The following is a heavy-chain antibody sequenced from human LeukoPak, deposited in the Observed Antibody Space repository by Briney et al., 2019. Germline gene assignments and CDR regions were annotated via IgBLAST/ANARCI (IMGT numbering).Heavy chain of an antibody. Sequence: GGSLRLSCAASWFTVSSNYMSWVRQAPGKGLEWVSVIYSGGSTYYADSVKGRFTISRDNSKNTLYLQMNSLRAEDTAVYYCAGEAAAGWGVDYWGQGTLVTVSS. CDR2: IYSGGST. CDR3: AGEAAAGWGVDY. CDR1: WFTVSSNY. V-gene: IGHV3-53*01. D-gene: IGHD6-13*01. J-gene: IGHJ4*02.